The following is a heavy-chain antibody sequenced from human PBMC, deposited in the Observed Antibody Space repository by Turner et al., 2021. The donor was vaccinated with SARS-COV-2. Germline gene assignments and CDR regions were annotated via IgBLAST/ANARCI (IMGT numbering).Heavy chain of an antibody. CDR2: IKPKSGDT. CDR1: GYTFRAYN. CDR3: ARVGGSGWYGS. V-gene: IGHV1-2*02. D-gene: IGHD6-19*01. J-gene: IGHJ4*02. Sequence: QGQMVQSGTEVKKPGASVKVSCETSGYTFRAYNIHWVRQAPGQGLEWMAWIKPKSGDTEFAQKFQGRVTVTRDMSISTAYMGLNNLRSDDTAVYYCARVGGSGWYGSWGQGTLVTVSS.